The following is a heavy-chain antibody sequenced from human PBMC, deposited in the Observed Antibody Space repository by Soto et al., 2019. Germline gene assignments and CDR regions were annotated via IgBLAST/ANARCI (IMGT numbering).Heavy chain of an antibody. CDR2: IKPISDIT. V-gene: IGHV1-69*13. D-gene: IGHD4-4*01. CDR1: GDTFGRFT. J-gene: IGHJ5*02. Sequence: ASVKVSCKASGDTFGRFTINWVRQAPGQGLEWMGGIKPISDITNYAQRFQGRVTFTADASTSTVYLELSSLRSEDTAMYYCARDPSTINKLIGVWFDPWGQGTLVTVS. CDR3: ARDPSTINKLIGVWFDP.